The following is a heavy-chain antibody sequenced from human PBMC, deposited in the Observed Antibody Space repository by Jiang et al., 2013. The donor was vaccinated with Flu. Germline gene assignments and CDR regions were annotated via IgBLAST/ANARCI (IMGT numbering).Heavy chain of an antibody. CDR1: GGSISSSSYY. CDR3: ARHGLKGWTTVTYWYFDL. Sequence: LLKPSETLSLTCTVSGGSISSSSYYWGWIRQPPGKGLEWIGSIYYSGSTYYNPSLKSRVTISVDTSKNQFSLKLSSVTAADTAVYYCARHGLKGWTTVTYWYFDLWGRGTLVTVSS. V-gene: IGHV4-39*01. D-gene: IGHD4-17*01. J-gene: IGHJ2*01. CDR2: IYYSGST.